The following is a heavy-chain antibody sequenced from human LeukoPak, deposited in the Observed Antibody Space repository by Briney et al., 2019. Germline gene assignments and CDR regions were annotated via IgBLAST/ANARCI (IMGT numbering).Heavy chain of an antibody. J-gene: IGHJ3*02. D-gene: IGHD2-15*01. V-gene: IGHV3-30*02. Sequence: GGSLRLSCAASGFTFSSYGMHWVRQAPGKGLEWVAFIRYDGSNKYYADSVKGRFTISRDNAKNSLYLQMNSLRAEDTAVYYCARDGGAAGRAFDIWGQGTMVTVSS. CDR2: IRYDGSNK. CDR3: ARDGGAAGRAFDI. CDR1: GFTFSSYG.